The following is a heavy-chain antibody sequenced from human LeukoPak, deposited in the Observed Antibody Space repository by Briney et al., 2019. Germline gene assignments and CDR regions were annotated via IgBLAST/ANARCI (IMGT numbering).Heavy chain of an antibody. J-gene: IGHJ4*02. D-gene: IGHD3-22*01. Sequence: PSETLSLTCTVSGGSISSSNYYWGWIRQPPGKGLEWIGSIYYSGSTYYNPSLKSRVTISVDTSKNQFSLKLSSVTAADTAVYYCARQETYYDSSGYHFDYWGQGTLVTVSS. CDR3: ARQETYYDSSGYHFDY. CDR1: GGSISSSNYY. V-gene: IGHV4-39*01. CDR2: IYYSGST.